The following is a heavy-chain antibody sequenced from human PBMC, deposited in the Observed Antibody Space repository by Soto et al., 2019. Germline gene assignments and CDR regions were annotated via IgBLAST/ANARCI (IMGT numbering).Heavy chain of an antibody. CDR2: INSDGSST. V-gene: IGHV3-74*01. Sequence: GGSLRLSCAASGFTFSSYWMHWVRQAPGKGLVWVSRINSDGSSTSYADSVKGRFTISRDNSKNTLYLQMNSLRAEDTAVYYCAKGREKGTGQFYYYYMDVWGKGTTVTVSS. J-gene: IGHJ6*03. CDR3: AKGREKGTGQFYYYYMDV. CDR1: GFTFSSYW. D-gene: IGHD1-1*01.